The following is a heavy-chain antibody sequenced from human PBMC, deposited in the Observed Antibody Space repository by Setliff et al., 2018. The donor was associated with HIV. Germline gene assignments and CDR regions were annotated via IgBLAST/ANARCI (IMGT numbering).Heavy chain of an antibody. CDR2: ISYDGSNK. CDR1: GFTFSSYG. V-gene: IGHV3-30*18. Sequence: GRSLRLSCAASGFTFSSYGIHWVRQAPGKGLEWVAVISYDGSNKYYADSVKGRFTISRDNSKNTLYLQMNSLRAEDTAVYYCAKESGLYSNYKYYYYMDVWGKGTTVTVSS. J-gene: IGHJ6*03. D-gene: IGHD4-4*01. CDR3: AKESGLYSNYKYYYYMDV.